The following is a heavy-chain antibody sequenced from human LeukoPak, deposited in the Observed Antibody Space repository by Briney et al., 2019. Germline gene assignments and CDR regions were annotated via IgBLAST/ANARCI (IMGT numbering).Heavy chain of an antibody. D-gene: IGHD6-13*01. J-gene: IGHJ4*02. Sequence: GGSLRLSCAASGFTFSSYAMHWVRQAPGKGLEWVAVISYDGSNKYYAGSVKGRFTISRDNSKNTLYLQMNSLRAEDTAVYYCARDRIAWDYWGQGTLVTVSS. CDR3: ARDRIAWDY. V-gene: IGHV3-30*04. CDR2: ISYDGSNK. CDR1: GFTFSSYA.